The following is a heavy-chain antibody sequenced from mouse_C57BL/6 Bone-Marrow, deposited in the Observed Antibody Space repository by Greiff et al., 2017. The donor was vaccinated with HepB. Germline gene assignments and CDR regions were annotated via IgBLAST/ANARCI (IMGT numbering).Heavy chain of an antibody. J-gene: IGHJ4*01. CDR2: IHPNSGST. CDR1: GYTFTSYW. V-gene: IGHV1-64*01. D-gene: IGHD1-1*01. CDR3: ARSFAITTVVAPYAMDY. Sequence: QVQLQQPGAELVKPGASVKLSCKASGYTFTSYWMHWVKQRPGQGLEWIGMIHPNSGSTNYNEKFKSKATLTVDKSSSTAYMQLSSLTSEDSAVYYCARSFAITTVVAPYAMDYWGQGTSVTVSS.